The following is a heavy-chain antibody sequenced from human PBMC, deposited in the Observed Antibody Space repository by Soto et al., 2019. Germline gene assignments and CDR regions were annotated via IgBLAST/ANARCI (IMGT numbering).Heavy chain of an antibody. CDR1: GITFSSYG. D-gene: IGHD3-22*01. J-gene: IGHJ4*02. CDR3: ARDFSRGGSGYYPFDS. V-gene: IGHV3-30*03. Sequence: GAPLRLSCSASGITFSSYGMHWVRQAPGKGLEWVAVISYDGINKYYADSVKGRFTVSRDNSKNTLYLQMNSLRDEDTALYYCARDFSRGGSGYYPFDSWGQGTLVTVSS. CDR2: ISYDGINK.